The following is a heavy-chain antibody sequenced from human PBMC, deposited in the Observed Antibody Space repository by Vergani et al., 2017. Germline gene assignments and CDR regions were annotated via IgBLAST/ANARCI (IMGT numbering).Heavy chain of an antibody. J-gene: IGHJ5*02. CDR3: ARVVGKYGESWFDP. CDR2: ISGHNGNT. D-gene: IGHD4-17*01. CDR1: GYTFSNYG. V-gene: IGHV1-18*01. Sequence: QVQLVQSGAEVKKPGASVRVSCKASGYTFSNYGLSWVRQAPGQGLEWMGWISGHNGNTNYAQQFQGRVTMTTETSTSTAYMELRSLRSDDTAVYYCARVVGKYGESWFDPWGQGTLVTVSS.